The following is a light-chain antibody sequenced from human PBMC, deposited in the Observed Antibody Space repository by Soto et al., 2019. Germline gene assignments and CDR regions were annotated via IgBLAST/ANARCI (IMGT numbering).Light chain of an antibody. Sequence: DIHIAHSPSSLSSSLVDRVTITCRASLSVFSYLHWYQQKPGRAPNLLIYDISTLQSGVPSRFSGSGSGTDFTLTISSLQNEDFATYYCQQSYYNPTFGQGTKVDIK. V-gene: IGKV1-39*01. CDR1: LSVFSY. CDR2: DIS. CDR3: QQSYYNPT. J-gene: IGKJ1*01.